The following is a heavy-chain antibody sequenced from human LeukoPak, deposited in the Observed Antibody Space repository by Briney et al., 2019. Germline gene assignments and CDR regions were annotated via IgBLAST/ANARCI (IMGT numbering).Heavy chain of an antibody. CDR2: VYYSGIT. CDR3: ARDAGYGSNWPPRAWFAP. CDR1: GASVTGYY. D-gene: IGHD1-26*01. Sequence: SETLSLTCTVSGASVTGYYWSWIRQSPDKGLEWLGYVYYSGITNFNPSLESRVIMSVDVHKNQFLLQLTSVTAADSAVYYCARDAGYGSNWPPRAWFAPWGQGTLVAVSS. V-gene: IGHV4-59*02. J-gene: IGHJ5*02.